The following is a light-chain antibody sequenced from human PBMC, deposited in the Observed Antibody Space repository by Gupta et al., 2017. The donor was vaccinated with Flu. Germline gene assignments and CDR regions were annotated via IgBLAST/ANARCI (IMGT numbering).Light chain of an antibody. CDR3: SSYTSSSTRV. V-gene: IGLV2-14*01. CDR2: EVS. Sequence: QSALTPPASVSASPGQSIAISCTGTSSDVGGYNCVSWYQQHPGRAPKLMIYEVSRRPSGVPDRFSGSKSGNTASLTISGLQAEDEADYYCSSYTSSSTRVFGGGTTLTVL. J-gene: IGLJ2*01. CDR1: SSDVGGYNC.